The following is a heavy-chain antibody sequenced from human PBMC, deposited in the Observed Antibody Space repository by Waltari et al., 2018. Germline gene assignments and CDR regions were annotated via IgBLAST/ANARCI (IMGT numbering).Heavy chain of an antibody. CDR3: ASSHYDFWSGYYY. V-gene: IGHV1-69*13. D-gene: IGHD3-3*01. CDR2: IIPIFGTG. J-gene: IGHJ4*02. CDR1: GGTFSSYA. Sequence: QVQLVQSGAEVKKPGSSVKVSCKASGGTFSSYAISWVRQAPGQGLEWMGRIIPIFGTGNHAQKFQGRVTITADKSTSTAHMELSSLRSEDAAVYYCASSHYDFWSGYYYWGQGTLVTVSS.